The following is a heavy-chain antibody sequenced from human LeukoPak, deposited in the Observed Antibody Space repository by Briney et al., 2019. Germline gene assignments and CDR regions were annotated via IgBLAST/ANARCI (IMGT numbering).Heavy chain of an antibody. D-gene: IGHD3-3*01. V-gene: IGHV1-2*02. CDR1: VYTVTGYY. CDR3: ARWGVLECLFWSPQPGGGPYYFDY. Sequence: GASVTVSCKGSVYTVTGYYMHWVRQAPAQGLEGMGWSNPNSGGTNYEQKSQGRVTMTRDTSISTAYLELSRLRSDDTAVYSCARWGVLECLFWSPQPGGGPYYFDYWGQGTLVTVSS. CDR2: SNPNSGGT. J-gene: IGHJ4*02.